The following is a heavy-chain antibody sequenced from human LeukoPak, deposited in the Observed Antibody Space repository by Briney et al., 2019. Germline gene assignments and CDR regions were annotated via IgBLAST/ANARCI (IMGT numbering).Heavy chain of an antibody. D-gene: IGHD4-17*01. Sequence: PGGSLRLSCAASGFTFSSHAMSWVRQAPGKGLEWVLSFSGSGGSTYYADSVKGRFTISRDNSKNTLYLQMNSLRAEDTAVYYCAKDTTTVTGHAFDIWGQGTMVTVSS. V-gene: IGHV3-23*01. CDR1: GFTFSSHA. J-gene: IGHJ3*02. CDR2: FSGSGGST. CDR3: AKDTTTVTGHAFDI.